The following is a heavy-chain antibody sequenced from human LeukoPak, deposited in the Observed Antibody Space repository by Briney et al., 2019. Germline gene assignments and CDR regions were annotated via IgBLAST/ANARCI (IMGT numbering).Heavy chain of an antibody. CDR1: GYTFTSYA. CDR2: INTNTGNP. D-gene: IGHD6-19*01. CDR3: ATLSSGWYGLFGY. V-gene: IGHV7-4-1*02. Sequence: ASVKVSCKASGYTFTSYAMNWVRQAPGQGLEWMGWINTNTGNPTYAQGFTGRFVFSLGTSVSTAYLLISSLKAEDTAVYYCATLSSGWYGLFGYWGQGTLVTVSS. J-gene: IGHJ4*02.